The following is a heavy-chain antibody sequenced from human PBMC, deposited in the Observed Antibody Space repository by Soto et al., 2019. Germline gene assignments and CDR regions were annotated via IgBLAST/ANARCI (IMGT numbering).Heavy chain of an antibody. CDR3: AKFGAAAGTIYYGMDV. Sequence: PGGSLRLSCAASGFTFSSYAMSWVRQAPGKGLEWVSGISGSGGSTYYADSVKGRFTISRDNSKNTLYLQMNSLRAEDTAVYYCAKFGAAAGTIYYGMDVWGQGTTVPV. CDR2: ISGSGGST. J-gene: IGHJ6*02. CDR1: GFTFSSYA. V-gene: IGHV3-23*01. D-gene: IGHD6-13*01.